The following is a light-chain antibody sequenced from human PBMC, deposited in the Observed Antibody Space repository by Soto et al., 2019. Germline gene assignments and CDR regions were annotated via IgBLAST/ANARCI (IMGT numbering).Light chain of an antibody. J-gene: IGLJ3*02. Sequence: QSVLTQPPSASGTPGQRVTISCSGSRSNIGSNYVYWFQQLPGTAPKLIIYRNYQRPSGVPDRFSGSKSGTSASLASSGLRSEDEADYYCAAWDDSLSGLFGGGTKLTVL. CDR1: RSNIGSNY. V-gene: IGLV1-47*01. CDR2: RNY. CDR3: AAWDDSLSGL.